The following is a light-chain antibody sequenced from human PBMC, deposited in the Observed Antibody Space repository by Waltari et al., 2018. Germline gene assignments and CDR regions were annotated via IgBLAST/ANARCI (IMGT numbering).Light chain of an antibody. J-gene: IGKJ1*01. CDR3: QQYNSYSGT. CDR1: QSIRSW. V-gene: IGKV1-5*03. CDR2: KAS. Sequence: DIQMTQSPSTLSASVGDRVTITCRASQSIRSWLAWYQQKPGKAPKRLIHKASSLESGVPSRFSGSESGTEFTLTISSLQPDDFATYYCQQYNSYSGTFGQGTKVEIK.